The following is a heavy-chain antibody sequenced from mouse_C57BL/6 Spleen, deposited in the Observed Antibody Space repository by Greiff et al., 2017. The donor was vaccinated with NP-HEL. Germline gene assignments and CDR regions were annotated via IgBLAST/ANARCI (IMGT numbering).Heavy chain of an antibody. V-gene: IGHV14-3*01. D-gene: IGHD2-4*01. J-gene: IGHJ1*03. CDR2: IDPANGNT. CDR1: GFNIKNTY. Sequence: VQLQQSVAELVRPGASVKLSCTASGFNIKNTYMHWVKQRPEQGLEWIGRIDPANGNTKYAPKFQGKATITADPSSHPAYLPLRSLPSEDTVIYYCARKGGFYYDYDVWYFDVWGTGTTVTVSS. CDR3: ARKGGFYYDYDVWYFDV.